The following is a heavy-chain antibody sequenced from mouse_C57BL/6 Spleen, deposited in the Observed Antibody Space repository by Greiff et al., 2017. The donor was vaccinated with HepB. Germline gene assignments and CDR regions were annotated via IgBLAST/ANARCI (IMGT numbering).Heavy chain of an antibody. V-gene: IGHV2-2*01. J-gene: IGHJ4*01. CDR2: IWSGGST. D-gene: IGHD2-2*01. Sequence: QVQLQQSGPGLVQPSQSLSITCTVSGFSLTSYGVHWVRQSPGKGLEWLGVIWSGGSTDYNAAFISRLSISKDNSKGQVFFKMNSLQADDTAIYYCAATMVTTAFYAMDYWGQGTSVTVSS. CDR3: AATMVTTAFYAMDY. CDR1: GFSLTSYG.